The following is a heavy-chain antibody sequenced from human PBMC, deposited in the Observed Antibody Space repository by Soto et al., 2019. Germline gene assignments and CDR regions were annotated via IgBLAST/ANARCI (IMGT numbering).Heavy chain of an antibody. Sequence: QVQLVESGGGLVKAGGSLRLSCAASGFTFGDYYMSWIRQAPGKGLEWVSSISSDASFVNYADSVKGRFTVSRDNAKKSLYLQINNLRADDTAVYYCARDLQGSYYPLGDYWGQGTLLTVSS. CDR1: GFTFGDYY. D-gene: IGHD1-26*01. CDR2: ISSDASFV. CDR3: ARDLQGSYYPLGDY. V-gene: IGHV3-11*01. J-gene: IGHJ4*02.